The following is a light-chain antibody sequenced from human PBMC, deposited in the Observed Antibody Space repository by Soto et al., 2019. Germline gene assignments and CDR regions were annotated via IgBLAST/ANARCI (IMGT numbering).Light chain of an antibody. CDR3: CSYAGSNTFVI. J-gene: IGLJ2*01. CDR2: EGS. Sequence: QSALTQPASVSGSPGQSITISCTGTNSDVGSYNLVAWYQHHLGKAPKLLIYEGSQRSSGVSNRFSGSKSGNTASLTISGLQAEDEADYYCCSYAGSNTFVIFGGGTKVTVL. CDR1: NSDVGSYNL. V-gene: IGLV2-23*03.